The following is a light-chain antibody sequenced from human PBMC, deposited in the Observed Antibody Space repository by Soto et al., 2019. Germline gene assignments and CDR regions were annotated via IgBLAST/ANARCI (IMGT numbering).Light chain of an antibody. CDR2: AAS. V-gene: IGKV1-27*01. J-gene: IGKJ4*01. Sequence: DLQMTQSPSSLSASVGDSVTITCRASQGISNYLAWYQQIPGKVPKLLIYAASTLQSGVQSRFSGSGSGTDFTLTIRSLQPEEVATYYCQKYNSAPLTVGGGAKVDIK. CDR1: QGISNY. CDR3: QKYNSAPLT.